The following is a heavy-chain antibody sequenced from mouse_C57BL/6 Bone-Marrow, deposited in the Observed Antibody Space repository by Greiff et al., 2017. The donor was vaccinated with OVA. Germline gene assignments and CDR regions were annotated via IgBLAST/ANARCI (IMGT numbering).Heavy chain of an antibody. CDR2: IDPSDSYT. CDR1: GYTFTSYW. Sequence: QLQQPGAELVMPGASVKLSCKASGYTFTSYWMHWVKQRPGQGLEWIGEIDPSDSYTNYNQTCKGKSTLTVDKSSSTAYMQLSSLTSEGSAVYYCARGYYFDYWGQGTTLTVSS. J-gene: IGHJ2*01. CDR3: ARGYYFDY. V-gene: IGHV1-69*01.